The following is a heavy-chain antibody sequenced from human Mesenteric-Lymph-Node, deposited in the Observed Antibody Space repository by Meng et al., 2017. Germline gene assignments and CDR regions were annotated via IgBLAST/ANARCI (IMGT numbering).Heavy chain of an antibody. D-gene: IGHD1-1*01. J-gene: IGHJ4*02. V-gene: IGHV3-74*01. Sequence: GGSLRLSCAASGFTFSSYWMHWVRKAPGKGLVWFARINSDGSSPSSADSVKGRFTISRNNAKNTLYLQMNTLRAEDTAVYYFARGGTGCNDYWGQGTLVTVSS. CDR1: GFTFSSYW. CDR3: ARGGTGCNDY. CDR2: INSDGSSP.